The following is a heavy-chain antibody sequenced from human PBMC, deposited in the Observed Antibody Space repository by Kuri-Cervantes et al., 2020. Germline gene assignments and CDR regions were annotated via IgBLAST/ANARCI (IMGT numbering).Heavy chain of an antibody. CDR3: ARDSVTGRKQDYYYYYMDV. J-gene: IGHJ6*03. CDR1: GYTFSSFG. CDR2: INPNSGGT. D-gene: IGHD1-20*01. V-gene: IGHV1-2*04. Sequence: ASVKVSCKASGYTFSSFGISWVRQAPGQGLEWMGWINPNSGGTNYAQKFQGWVTMTRDTSISTAYMELRSLRSDDTAVYYCARDSVTGRKQDYYYYYMDVWGKGTTVTVSS.